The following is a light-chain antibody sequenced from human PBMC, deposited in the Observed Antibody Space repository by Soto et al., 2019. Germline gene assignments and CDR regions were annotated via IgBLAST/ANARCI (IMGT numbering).Light chain of an antibody. CDR3: QQLSSYPFT. Sequence: LQITQRRSSLSASVGDRVTITCPGRRGCRNSLAWYQQKAGKAPTLLIYDASTMQSGVPSRFSGSGSGTEFTLTISSLQPEDFATYFCQQLSSYPFTFGQGTRLEI. CDR1: RGCRNS. CDR2: DAS. J-gene: IGKJ5*01. V-gene: IGKV1-5*01.